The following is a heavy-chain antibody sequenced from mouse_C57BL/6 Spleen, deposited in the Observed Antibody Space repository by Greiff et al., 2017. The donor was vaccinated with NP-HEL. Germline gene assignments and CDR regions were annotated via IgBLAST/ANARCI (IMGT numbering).Heavy chain of an antibody. D-gene: IGHD1-1*01. CDR1: GYTFTSYW. CDR2: IHPNSGST. CDR3: ARFHYYGSSPSCYFDV. Sequence: QVQLQQPGAELVKPGASVKLSCKASGYTFTSYWMHWVKQRPGQGLEWIGMIHPNSGSTNYNEKFKSKATLTVDKSSSTAYMQLSSLTSEDSAVYYWARFHYYGSSPSCYFDVWGTGTTVTVSS. V-gene: IGHV1-64*01. J-gene: IGHJ1*03.